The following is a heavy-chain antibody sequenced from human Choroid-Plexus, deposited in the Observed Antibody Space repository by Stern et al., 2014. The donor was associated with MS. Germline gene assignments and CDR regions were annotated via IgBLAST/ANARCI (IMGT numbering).Heavy chain of an antibody. J-gene: IGHJ5*02. V-gene: IGHV3-30*18. CDR1: GFTFGSCA. CDR3: AKDRQYLTYFFDH. Sequence: QVQLMQSGGGVVQPGRPLRLSCVASGFTFGSCAMHWVRQAPGKGLEWVAGVSYYGSNKYYADSVKGRFTISRDNSQNTLYMQMSSLRPEDTAVYYCAKDRQYLTYFFDHWGQGSLVTVSS. CDR2: VSYYGSNK. D-gene: IGHD2/OR15-2a*01.